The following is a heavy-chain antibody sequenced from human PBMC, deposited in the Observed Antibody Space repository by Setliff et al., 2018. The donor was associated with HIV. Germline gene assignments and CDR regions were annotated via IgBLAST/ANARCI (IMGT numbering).Heavy chain of an antibody. CDR1: GGSISSNW. V-gene: IGHV4-4*02. D-gene: IGHD3-22*01. CDR3: GGNGYYSIDY. Sequence: KASETLSLTCAVSGGSISSNWWSWVRQSPGKGLEWIGEIYHSGSTHYNPSLQSRVTISVDKSKSQFSLKLNSVTAADTAVYYCGGNGYYSIDYWGQGTLVTSPQ. J-gene: IGHJ4*02. CDR2: IYHSGST.